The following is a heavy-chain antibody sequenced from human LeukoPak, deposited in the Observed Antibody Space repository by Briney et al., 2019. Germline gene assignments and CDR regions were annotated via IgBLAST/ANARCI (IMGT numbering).Heavy chain of an antibody. CDR3: AKEAGLFDV. CDR2: IWYDGSNK. J-gene: IGHJ3*01. V-gene: IGHV3-33*06. CDR1: GFTFSSYG. Sequence: GGSLRLSCAASGFTFSSYGMHWVRQAPGKGLEWVAVIWYDGSNKYYADSVKGRFTISRDNSKNTLYLQMNSLRAEDTAVYYCAKEAGLFDVWGQGTMVTVSS.